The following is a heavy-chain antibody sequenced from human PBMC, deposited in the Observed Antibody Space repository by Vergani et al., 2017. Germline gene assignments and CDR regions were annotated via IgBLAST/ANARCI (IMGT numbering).Heavy chain of an antibody. J-gene: IGHJ6*03. Sequence: QVQLVESGGGVVQPGRSLRLSCAASGFIFSSYGMHWVRQAPGKGLEWVAVISYDGSNKYYADSVKGRFTISRDNSKNTLYLQMNSLRAEDTAVYYCAKSGADFWSGYYTDYYYMDVWGKGTTVTVSS. V-gene: IGHV3-30*18. CDR3: AKSGADFWSGYYTDYYYMDV. CDR1: GFIFSSYG. CDR2: ISYDGSNK. D-gene: IGHD3-3*01.